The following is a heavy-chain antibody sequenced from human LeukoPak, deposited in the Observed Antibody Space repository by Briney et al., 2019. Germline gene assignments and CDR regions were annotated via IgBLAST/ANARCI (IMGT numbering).Heavy chain of an antibody. CDR2: ISSSSSYT. CDR1: GFTFSDYY. CDR3: ARDPGGPGSSWYLDT. Sequence: GGSLRLPCAASGFTFSDYYMSWIRQAPGKGLEWVSYISSSSSYTNYADSVKGRFTISRDNAKNSLYLQMNSLRAEDTAVYYCARDPGGPGSSWYLDTWGQGTMVTVSS. V-gene: IGHV3-11*06. D-gene: IGHD6-13*01. J-gene: IGHJ3*02.